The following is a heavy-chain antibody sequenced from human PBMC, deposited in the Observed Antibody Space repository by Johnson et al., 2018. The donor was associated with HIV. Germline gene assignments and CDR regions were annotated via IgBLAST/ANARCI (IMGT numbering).Heavy chain of an antibody. J-gene: IGHJ3*02. CDR3: ARSNSISMIVLVTGGAFDI. D-gene: IGHD3-22*01. CDR2: INAGGDT. V-gene: IGHV3-66*02. CDR1: GFTFSSYW. Sequence: MLLVESGGGLIQPGGSLRLSCAASGFTFSSYWMSWVRQAPGKGLEWVSVINAGGDTYYADSVKGRFTISRDRSKNTLYLQMSSLRAEDTAVYYCARSNSISMIVLVTGGAFDIWGQGTMVTVS.